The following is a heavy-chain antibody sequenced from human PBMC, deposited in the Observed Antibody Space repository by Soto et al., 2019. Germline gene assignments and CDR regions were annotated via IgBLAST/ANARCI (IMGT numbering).Heavy chain of an antibody. CDR1: GFTFSSYG. Sequence: QVQLVESGGGVVQPGRSLRLSCAASGFTFSSYGMHWVRQAPGKGLEWVAVISYDGSNKYYADSVKGRFTISRDNSKNTLYLQMNSLRAEDTAVYYCAKCPGGEHWGQGTLVTVSS. J-gene: IGHJ1*01. CDR2: ISYDGSNK. CDR3: AKCPGGEH. V-gene: IGHV3-30*18. D-gene: IGHD3-10*02.